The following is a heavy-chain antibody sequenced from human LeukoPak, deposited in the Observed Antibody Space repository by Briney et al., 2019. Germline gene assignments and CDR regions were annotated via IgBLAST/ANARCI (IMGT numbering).Heavy chain of an antibody. D-gene: IGHD3-22*01. CDR1: GGSISSGSFY. CDR2: IYPSGDS. Sequence: MTSETLSLTRTVSGGSISSGSFYWSWIRQTAGKGLEWIGRIYPSGDSQYSPSFRSRATISLDTRNQFSLKLSSVTAADTAVYFCARGYDRNGYQSRGFDYWGQGALVNVSS. CDR3: ARGYDRNGYQSRGFDY. J-gene: IGHJ4*02. V-gene: IGHV4-61*02.